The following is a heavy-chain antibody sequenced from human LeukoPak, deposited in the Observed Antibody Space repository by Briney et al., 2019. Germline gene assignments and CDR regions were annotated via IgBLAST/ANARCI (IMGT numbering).Heavy chain of an antibody. V-gene: IGHV3-30-3*01. Sequence: GGSLRLSCAASGFTFSSCAMHWVRQAPGKGLEWVAVISYDGSNKYYADSVKGRFTISRDNSKSTLYLQMNSLRAEDTAVYYCARDHGIVVVPAAQNDYFDYWGQGTLVTVSS. CDR3: ARDHGIVVVPAAQNDYFDY. D-gene: IGHD2-2*01. CDR2: ISYDGSNK. J-gene: IGHJ4*02. CDR1: GFTFSSCA.